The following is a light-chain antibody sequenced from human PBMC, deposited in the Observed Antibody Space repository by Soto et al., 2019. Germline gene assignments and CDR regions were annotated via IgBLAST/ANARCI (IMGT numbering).Light chain of an antibody. CDR3: AAWDDSLNGQV. CDR2: YDD. Sequence: QSVLTQPPSVSEAPRQRVTISCSGSSSNIGNNAVNWYQQLSGKAPKLLIYYDDLLPSGVSDRFSGSKSGTSASLAISGLQSEDEADYYCAAWDDSLNGQVFGTGTKLTVL. CDR1: SSNIGNNA. V-gene: IGLV1-36*01. J-gene: IGLJ1*01.